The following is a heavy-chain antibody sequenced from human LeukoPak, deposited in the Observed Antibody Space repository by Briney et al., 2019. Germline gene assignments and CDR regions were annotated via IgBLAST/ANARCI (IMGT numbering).Heavy chain of an antibody. CDR1: GYTFTSYG. J-gene: IGHJ3*02. D-gene: IGHD6-19*01. Sequence: GASVKVSCKASGYTFTSYGISWVRQAPGQGFERMGWISAYNGNTNYAQKLQGRVTMTTDTSTSTAYMELRSLRSDDTAVYYCAVEIAVAGTSYDAFDIWGQGTMVTVSS. V-gene: IGHV1-18*01. CDR2: ISAYNGNT. CDR3: AVEIAVAGTSYDAFDI.